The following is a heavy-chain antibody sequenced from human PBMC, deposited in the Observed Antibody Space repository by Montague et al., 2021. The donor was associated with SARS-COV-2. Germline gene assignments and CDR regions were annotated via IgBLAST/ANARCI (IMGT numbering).Heavy chain of an antibody. J-gene: IGHJ4*02. Sequence: SETLSLTCLVSGGTISTDNLYWYWAWIRQPPGKGLEWIGSIFHNWDSYYNPSLNTRVTITIDTSRNHFSLRLTSVTAPDTAVYYCARHVSNLRAAVDYFDYWGQGTPVTVSS. CDR2: IFHNWDS. CDR3: ARHVSNLRAAVDYFDY. D-gene: IGHD5/OR15-5a*01. CDR1: GGTISTDNLYWY. V-gene: IGHV4-39*01.